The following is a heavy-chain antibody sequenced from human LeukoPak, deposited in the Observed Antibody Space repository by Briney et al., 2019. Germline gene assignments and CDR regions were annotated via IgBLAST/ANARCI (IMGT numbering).Heavy chain of an antibody. J-gene: IGHJ3*02. Sequence: GSLRLSCAASGFTFSSYWMSWVRQAPGKGLEWVANIKQDGSEENYVDSVKGRFTISRDNAKNSLYLQMNSLRAEDTAVYYCARRQGRRGIVGPTILKGAFDIWGQGTKVTVSS. CDR2: IKQDGSEE. CDR3: ARRQGRRGIVGPTILKGAFDI. V-gene: IGHV3-7*01. CDR1: GFTFSSYW. D-gene: IGHD1-26*01.